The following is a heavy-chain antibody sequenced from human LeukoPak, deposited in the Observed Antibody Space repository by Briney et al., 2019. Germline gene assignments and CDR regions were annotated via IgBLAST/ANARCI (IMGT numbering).Heavy chain of an antibody. CDR1: GFTFSSYS. CDR2: ISSSSSSI. J-gene: IGHJ5*02. Sequence: GGSLRLSCAASGFTFSSYSMNWVRQAPGKGLEWVSSISSSSSSIYYADSVKGRFTISRDNAKNSLYLQMNSLRAEDTAVYYCARDNSGGSTWWFDPWGQGTLVTVSS. V-gene: IGHV3-21*01. CDR3: ARDNSGGSTWWFDP. D-gene: IGHD2-15*01.